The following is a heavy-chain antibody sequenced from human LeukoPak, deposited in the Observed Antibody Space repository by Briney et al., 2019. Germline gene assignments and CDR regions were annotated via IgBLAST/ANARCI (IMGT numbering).Heavy chain of an antibody. V-gene: IGHV3-21*01. CDR2: ISSSSSYI. J-gene: IGHJ4*02. Sequence: GGSLRLSCAASGFTLSDYSMNWVRQAPGKGLEWVSSISSSSSYIYYADSMKGRFTISRDNAKNSLYLQMNSLRAEDTAVYYCARAPHEYSSSYYFDCWGQGTLVTVSS. CDR3: ARAPHEYSSSYYFDC. D-gene: IGHD6-6*01. CDR1: GFTLSDYS.